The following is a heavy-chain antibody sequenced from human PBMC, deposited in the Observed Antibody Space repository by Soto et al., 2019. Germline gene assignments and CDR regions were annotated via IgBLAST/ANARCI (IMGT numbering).Heavy chain of an antibody. Sequence: PSETLSLTCTVSGGSISSYYWRWIRQPAGKALAWIGRIYTSGSTNYNPSLKSRVSMSVDMSKNQFSLKVTSVTAADTAVYYCARGPDYYGSGNYHNTFDPWGQGTLXT. V-gene: IGHV4-4*07. CDR1: GGSISSYY. CDR3: ARGPDYYGSGNYHNTFDP. J-gene: IGHJ5*02. D-gene: IGHD3-10*01. CDR2: IYTSGST.